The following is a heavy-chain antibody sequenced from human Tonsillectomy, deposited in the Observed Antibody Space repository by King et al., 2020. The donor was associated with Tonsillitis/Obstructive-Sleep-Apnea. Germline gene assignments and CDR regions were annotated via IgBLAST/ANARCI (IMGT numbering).Heavy chain of an antibody. CDR1: GFTFSSYE. CDR3: AGERGPGVDY. Sequence: VQLVESGGGLVQPGESLRLSSAASGFTFSSYEMNWVRQAPGKGLEWVSYISSRGSTKYYADSVKGRFTISRDAKNSLYLQMNSLRADDTAVYYCAGERGPGVDYWGQGTLVTVSS. CDR2: ISSRGSTK. V-gene: IGHV3-48*03. J-gene: IGHJ4*02. D-gene: IGHD7-27*01.